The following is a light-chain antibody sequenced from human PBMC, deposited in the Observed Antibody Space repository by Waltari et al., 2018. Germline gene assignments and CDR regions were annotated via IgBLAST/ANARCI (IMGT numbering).Light chain of an antibody. Sequence: QSALTQPPSASGSPGQSVTISCTGTSSDVGGYNYVSWYQQHPGKAPQLMIYEVSKRPSGVPDRFSGSKSGNTASLTVSGLQADDEADYYCSSYAGSNNFVVFGGGTKLTVL. CDR3: SSYAGSNNFVV. CDR1: SSDVGGYNY. J-gene: IGLJ2*01. CDR2: EVS. V-gene: IGLV2-8*01.